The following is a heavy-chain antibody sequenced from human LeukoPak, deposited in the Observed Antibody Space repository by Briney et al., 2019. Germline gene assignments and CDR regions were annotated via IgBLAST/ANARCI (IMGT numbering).Heavy chain of an antibody. CDR2: IYYSGST. CDR3: ARSATVTTREFDY. J-gene: IGHJ4*02. V-gene: IGHV4-59*01. CDR1: GGSISSYY. Sequence: SETLSLTCTVSGGSISSYYWSWIRQPPGKGLEWIGYIYYSGSTNYNPSLKSRVTISVDTSKNQFSLKLSSVTAAGTAVYYCARSATVTTREFDYWGQGTLVTVSS. D-gene: IGHD4-17*01.